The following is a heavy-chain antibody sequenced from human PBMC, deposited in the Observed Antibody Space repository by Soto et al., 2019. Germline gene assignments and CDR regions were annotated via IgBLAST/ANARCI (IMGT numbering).Heavy chain of an antibody. J-gene: IGHJ6*02. CDR1: SFTFSNCG. D-gene: IGHD3-10*01. V-gene: IGHV3-30*18. CDR2: ISFDGSHS. Sequence: PGGSLRLSCAASSFTFSNCGMHWVRQAPGKGLEWVAIISFDGSHSYYAGSVKGRFTISRDNSKNTVYLQMNNLTTEDTAVYFCAKYRAITLVRRLNGLDVWGQGSSVTVSS. CDR3: AKYRAITLVRRLNGLDV.